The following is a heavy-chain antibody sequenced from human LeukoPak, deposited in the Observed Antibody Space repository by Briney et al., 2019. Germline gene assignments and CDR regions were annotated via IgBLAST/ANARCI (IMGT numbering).Heavy chain of an antibody. CDR3: AKPGSSRGIAGRRPTKYYFDY. D-gene: IGHD6-6*01. CDR2: INLDGSQK. J-gene: IGHJ4*02. V-gene: IGHV3-7*03. CDR1: GFTVFNYW. Sequence: PGGSLRLSCAASGFTVFNYWMSWVRRAPGKGLEWVANINLDGSQKYYVDSLKGRFTISRDNAKNSLYLQMNSLRAEDTAVYYCAKPGSSRGIAGRRPTKYYFDYWGQGTLVTVSS.